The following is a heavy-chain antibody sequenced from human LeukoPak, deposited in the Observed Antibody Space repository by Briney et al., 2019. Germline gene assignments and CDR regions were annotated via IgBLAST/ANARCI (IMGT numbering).Heavy chain of an antibody. V-gene: IGHV4-59*01. CDR3: ARGTSY. CDR1: GGSISSYY. D-gene: IGHD2-8*01. CDR2: IYYSGST. J-gene: IGHJ4*02. Sequence: KPSETLSLTCTVSGGSISSYYWSWIRQPPGKGLEWIGYIYYSGSTNYNPSLKSRVTISVDTSKNQFSLKLSSVTAADTAVYYCARGTSYWGQGTLVTVSS.